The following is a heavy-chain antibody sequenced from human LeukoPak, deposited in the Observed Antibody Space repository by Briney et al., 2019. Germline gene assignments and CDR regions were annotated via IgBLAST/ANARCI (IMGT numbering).Heavy chain of an antibody. V-gene: IGHV4-34*01. D-gene: IGHD6-19*01. Sequence: SETLSLTCAVYGGAFSGYYWSWIRQPPGKGLEWLREINHSGSTNYNPSLKSRVTISVDTSTNQFSLKLSSVTAADTAVYYCARDSSWLVRYYFDYWGQGTLVTVSS. J-gene: IGHJ4*01. CDR3: ARDSSWLVRYYFDY. CDR1: GGAFSGYY. CDR2: INHSGST.